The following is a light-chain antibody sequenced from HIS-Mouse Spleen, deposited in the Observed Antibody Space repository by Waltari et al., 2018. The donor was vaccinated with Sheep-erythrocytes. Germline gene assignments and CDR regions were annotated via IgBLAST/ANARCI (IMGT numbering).Light chain of an antibody. CDR3: CSYAGSYNHV. Sequence: HSALTQPRPVAGSPGQSVTISCTGTSSAVGGYNYVSWYQQHPGKAPKLLIYDVSKRPSGVPDRFSGSKSGNTASLTISGLQAEDEADYYCCSYAGSYNHVFATGTKVTVL. V-gene: IGLV2-11*01. J-gene: IGLJ1*01. CDR1: SSAVGGYNY. CDR2: DVS.